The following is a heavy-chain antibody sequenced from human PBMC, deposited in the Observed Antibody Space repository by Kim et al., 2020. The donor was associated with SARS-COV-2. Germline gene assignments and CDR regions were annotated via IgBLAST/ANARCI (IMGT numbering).Heavy chain of an antibody. V-gene: IGHV3-33*08. CDR2: IWYDGSNK. CDR3: ARDRGAGLVRGVLIGGYFGC. D-gene: IGHD3-10*01. CDR1: GFTFSSYG. Sequence: GGSLRLSCAASGFTFSSYGMHWVRQTPGKGLEWVALIWYDGSNKYYADSVKGLFTVSRDNSMNTLYLQMNSRRAEDTAVYYCARDRGAGLVRGVLIGGYFGCWGPGTLVTVSS. J-gene: IGHJ4*02.